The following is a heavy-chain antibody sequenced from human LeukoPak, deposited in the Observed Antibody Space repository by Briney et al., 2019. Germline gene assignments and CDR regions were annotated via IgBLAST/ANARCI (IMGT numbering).Heavy chain of an antibody. CDR2: VTPDGRIT. V-gene: IGHV3-64*01. CDR1: GFTLGGYV. D-gene: IGHD5-12*01. Sequence: GGSLRLSCAASGFTLGGYVMHWVRQAPRKGPESVSAVTPDGRITYYANSVKGRFTISRDNSKNMLYLQMGSLRAEDTAVYYCATVRLATSTATMAGWFDPWGQGTLVTVSS. CDR3: ATVRLATSTATMAGWFDP. J-gene: IGHJ5*02.